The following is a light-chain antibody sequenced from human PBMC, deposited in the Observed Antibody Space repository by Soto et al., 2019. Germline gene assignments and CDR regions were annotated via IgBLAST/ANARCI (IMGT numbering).Light chain of an antibody. CDR1: STYVGGYNY. Sequence: QSVLTQPASVSGSPGQSITISCTGTSTYVGGYNYVSWYQQHPGKAHKLMISDVSDRPSGVSNRFSGSKSGNTASLTISGLQAEDEADYYCSSYTSSTTFVFGTGTKVTVL. CDR3: SSYTSSTTFV. CDR2: DVS. J-gene: IGLJ1*01. V-gene: IGLV2-14*03.